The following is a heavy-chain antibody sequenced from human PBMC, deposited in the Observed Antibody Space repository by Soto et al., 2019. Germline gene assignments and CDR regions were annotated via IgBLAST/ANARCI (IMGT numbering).Heavy chain of an antibody. CDR2: IYYSGST. CDR1: GGTISSYY. D-gene: IGHD3-22*01. Sequence: PSETLSLTCTVSGGTISSYYWSWIRQPPGKGLEWRGYIYYSGSTNYNPSHKRRVTISVDTSKNQFSLKLSSVTAADTSVYYCARGLPIITMIVVVHDAFDIWGQGTMVT. CDR3: ARGLPIITMIVVVHDAFDI. V-gene: IGHV4-59*01. J-gene: IGHJ3*02.